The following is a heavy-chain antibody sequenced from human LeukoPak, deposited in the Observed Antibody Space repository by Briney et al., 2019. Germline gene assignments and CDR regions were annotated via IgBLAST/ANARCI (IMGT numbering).Heavy chain of an antibody. CDR1: GYTFTSYG. Sequence: ASVKVSCKASGYTFTSYGISWVRQAPGQGLEWMGWISAYNGNTNYAQKLQGRVTMTTDTSTSTVYMELSSLRSEDTAVYYCARGEGGSYYKSLTPSKDYWGQGTLVTVSS. CDR2: ISAYNGNT. D-gene: IGHD1-26*01. CDR3: ARGEGGSYYKSLTPSKDY. V-gene: IGHV1-18*01. J-gene: IGHJ4*02.